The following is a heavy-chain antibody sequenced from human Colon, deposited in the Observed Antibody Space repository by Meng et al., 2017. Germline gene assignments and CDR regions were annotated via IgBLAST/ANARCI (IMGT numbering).Heavy chain of an antibody. CDR3: ARVGCSGGSCYSERYYFDY. D-gene: IGHD2-15*01. V-gene: IGHV3-48*03. CDR2: ISSSGSTI. J-gene: IGHJ4*02. Sequence: GGSLRLSCVASGFTFSSYEMNWVRQAPGKGLEWVSYISSSGSTIYYADSVKGRFTISRDNAKNSLYLQMNSLRAEDTAVYCCARVGCSGGSCYSERYYFDYWGQGTLVTVSS. CDR1: GFTFSSYE.